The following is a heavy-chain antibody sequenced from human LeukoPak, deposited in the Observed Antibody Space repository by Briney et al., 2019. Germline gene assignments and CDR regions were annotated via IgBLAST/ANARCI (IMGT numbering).Heavy chain of an antibody. CDR1: GYTFTGYY. CDR3: AREASGSYFNWSDP. D-gene: IGHD1-26*01. CDR2: INPNSGGT. Sequence: ASVKVSCKASGYTFTGYYMHWVRQAPGQGLEWMGWINPNSGGTNYAQKFQGRVTMTRDTSISTAYMELSRLRSDDTAVYYCAREASGSYFNWSDPWGQGTLVTVSS. J-gene: IGHJ5*02. V-gene: IGHV1-2*02.